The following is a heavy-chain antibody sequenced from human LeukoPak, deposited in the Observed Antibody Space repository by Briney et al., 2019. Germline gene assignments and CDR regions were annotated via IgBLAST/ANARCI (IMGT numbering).Heavy chain of an antibody. CDR2: MSSSGYHT. D-gene: IGHD3-22*01. V-gene: IGHV3-23*01. Sequence: PGGSLRLSCAASSSYAMSWVRQAPGKGLEWVSAMSSSGYHTYYADSVKGRFTISRDNSKNMLYLQMNSLRVEDTAVYYCAKSNGYFEYWGQGTLVPVSS. CDR1: SSYA. CDR3: AKSNGYFEY. J-gene: IGHJ4*02.